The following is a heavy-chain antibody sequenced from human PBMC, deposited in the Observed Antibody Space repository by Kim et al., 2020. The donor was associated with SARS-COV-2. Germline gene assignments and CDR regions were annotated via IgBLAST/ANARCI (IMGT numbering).Heavy chain of an antibody. V-gene: IGHV3-72*01. Sequence: GGSLRLSCAASGFTFSDHYMDWVRQAPGKGLEWVGRTRNKANSYTTEYAASVKGRFTISRDDSKNSLYLQMNSLKTEDTAVYYCARVPRYDSSGYYYYFDYWGQGTLVTVSS. D-gene: IGHD3-22*01. J-gene: IGHJ4*02. CDR2: TRNKANSYTT. CDR1: GFTFSDHY. CDR3: ARVPRYDSSGYYYYFDY.